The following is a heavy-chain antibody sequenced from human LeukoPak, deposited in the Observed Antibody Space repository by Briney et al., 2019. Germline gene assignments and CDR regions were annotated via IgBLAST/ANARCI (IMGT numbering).Heavy chain of an antibody. CDR3: ARASRGYSYGSPFDY. CDR2: INPSGGST. V-gene: IGHV1-46*01. J-gene: IGHJ4*02. CDR1: GYTFTSCY. Sequence: ASVKVSCKASGYTFTSCYMHWVRQAPGQGLEWMGIINPSGGSTSYAQKFQGRVTTTRDTSTSTAYMELSSLRSEDTAVYYCARASRGYSYGSPFDYWGQGTLVTVSS. D-gene: IGHD5-18*01.